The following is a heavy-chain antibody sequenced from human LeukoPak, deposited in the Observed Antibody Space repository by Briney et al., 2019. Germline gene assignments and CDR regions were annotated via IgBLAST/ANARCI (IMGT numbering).Heavy chain of an antibody. Sequence: GGSLRLSCAASGFDFSDAWMTWVRQAPGKGPEYIARIKGRNAGGTTDYAAPVKGRFTISRDDSKNTLYLGMNSLEVEDTAVYYCVTPPNWGQGTLVTVSS. CDR3: VTPPN. J-gene: IGHJ4*02. CDR1: GFDFSDAW. CDR2: IKGRNAGGTT. V-gene: IGHV3-15*01.